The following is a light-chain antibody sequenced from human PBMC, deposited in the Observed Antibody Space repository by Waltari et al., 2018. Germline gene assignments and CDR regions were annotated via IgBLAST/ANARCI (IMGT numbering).Light chain of an antibody. Sequence: QSVLTQPPSVSAAPGRRVTTPCTGDISNIGAGYDVHWYQQLPDTSPKLLIYGNNNRPSGVPDRFSASRSGTSASLAITGLQAEDEADYYCQSFDGRRTRFGGGTKLTVL. CDR3: QSFDGRRTR. V-gene: IGLV1-40*01. J-gene: IGLJ2*01. CDR1: ISNIGAGYD. CDR2: GNN.